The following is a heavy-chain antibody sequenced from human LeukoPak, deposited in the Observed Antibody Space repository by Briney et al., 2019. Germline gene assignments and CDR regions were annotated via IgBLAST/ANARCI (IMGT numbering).Heavy chain of an antibody. CDR1: GYTFTGYY. CDR3: ARGPIYGGYYFDY. V-gene: IGHV1-2*02. Sequence: ASVKVSCKASGYTFTGYYMHWVRQAPGQGLEWMGWINPNSGGTNYAQKFQGRVTMTRDTSISTAYMELSRLRSDDTAVYYCARGPIYGGYYFDYWGQGTLVTVSS. CDR2: INPNSGGT. J-gene: IGHJ4*02. D-gene: IGHD4-23*01.